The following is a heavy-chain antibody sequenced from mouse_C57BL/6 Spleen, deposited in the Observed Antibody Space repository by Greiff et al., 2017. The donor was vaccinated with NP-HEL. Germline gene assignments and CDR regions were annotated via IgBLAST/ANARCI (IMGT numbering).Heavy chain of an antibody. CDR2: ICSGGSYT. CDR1: GFTFSSYG. Sequence: EVKLEESGGDLVKPGGSLKLSCAASGFTFSSYGMSWVRQTPDKRLEWVATICSGGSYTYYPDSVKGRFTISRDNAKNTLYLQMSSLKSEDTAMYYCARHEDYGSSFAYWGQGTLVTVSA. CDR3: ARHEDYGSSFAY. D-gene: IGHD1-1*01. J-gene: IGHJ3*01. V-gene: IGHV5-6*02.